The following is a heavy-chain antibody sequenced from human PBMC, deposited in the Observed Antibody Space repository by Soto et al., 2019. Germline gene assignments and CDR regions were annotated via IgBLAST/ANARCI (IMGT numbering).Heavy chain of an antibody. J-gene: IGHJ4*02. V-gene: IGHV4-39*01. CDR1: GGSISSSSYY. CDR3: TRRGYSGYEVAYY. Sequence: QLQLQESGPGLVKPSETLSLTCTVSGGSISSSSYYWGWIRQPPGKGLEWIGSIYYSGSTYYNPSRKSRVTVSVDTSKNQFSLKLTSVTAADTAVYYCTRRGYSGYEVAYYWGQGTLVTVSS. D-gene: IGHD5-12*01. CDR2: IYYSGST.